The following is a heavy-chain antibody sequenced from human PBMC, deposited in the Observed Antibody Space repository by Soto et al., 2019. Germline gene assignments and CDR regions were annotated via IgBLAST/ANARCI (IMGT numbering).Heavy chain of an antibody. J-gene: IGHJ4*02. CDR1: GFTFSDYY. D-gene: IGHD4-17*01. CDR3: ARSHDYGDSFDY. CDR2: ISSSGSTI. V-gene: IGHV3-11*01. Sequence: GRSLRLSCAASGFTFSDYYMSWIRQAPGKGLEWVSYISSSGSTIYYADSVKGRFTISRDNAKNSLYLQMNSLRAEDTAVYSCARSHDYGDSFDYWGQGTLVTVSS.